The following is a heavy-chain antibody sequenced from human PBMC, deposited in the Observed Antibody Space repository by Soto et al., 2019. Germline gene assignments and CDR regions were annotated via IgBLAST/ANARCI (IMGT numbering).Heavy chain of an antibody. CDR3: ARDRVTMVRGWGYYGMDV. Sequence: PGGSLRLSCAASGFTFSSYDMHWVRQATGKGLEWVSAIGTAGDTYYPGSVKGRFTISRENAKNSLYLQMNSLRAGDTAVYYCARDRVTMVRGWGYYGMDVWGQGTTVTVSS. V-gene: IGHV3-13*01. CDR2: IGTAGDT. D-gene: IGHD3-10*01. J-gene: IGHJ6*02. CDR1: GFTFSSYD.